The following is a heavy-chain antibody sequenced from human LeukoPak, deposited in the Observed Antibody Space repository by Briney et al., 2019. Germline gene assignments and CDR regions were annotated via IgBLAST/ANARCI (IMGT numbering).Heavy chain of an antibody. CDR2: ISGSGDST. CDR3: AKDNSDYFDY. J-gene: IGHJ4*02. V-gene: IGHV3-23*01. CDR1: GFTFSNYA. Sequence: GGSLRLSCAASGFTFSNYAINWVRQAPDKGLEWVSAISGSGDSTYYADSVRGRFTISRDNSKNTVYLHVSSLRADDTALYFCAKDNSDYFDYWGQGTLITVSS. D-gene: IGHD4-23*01.